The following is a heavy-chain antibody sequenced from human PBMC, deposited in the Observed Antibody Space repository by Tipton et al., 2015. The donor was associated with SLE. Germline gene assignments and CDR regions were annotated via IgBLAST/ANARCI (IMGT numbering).Heavy chain of an antibody. V-gene: IGHV4-30-4*08. CDR1: GDSISNVNYY. J-gene: IGHJ4*02. CDR3: ARMDYSQFQLLYFES. D-gene: IGHD4-11*01. Sequence: TLSLTCTVSGDSISNVNYYWNWLRQRPGKGLEWIGHVYYSGNTLYNPSLRSRVTMSLDTSKNKFSLKLRSLTAADSAMYFCARMDYSQFQLLYFESWGQGILVTVSS. CDR2: VYYSGNT.